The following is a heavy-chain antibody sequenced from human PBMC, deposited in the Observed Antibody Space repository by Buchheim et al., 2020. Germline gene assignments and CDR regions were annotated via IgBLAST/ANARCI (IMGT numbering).Heavy chain of an antibody. D-gene: IGHD6-19*01. CDR2: IYHRGNT. V-gene: IGHV4-4*02. Sequence: QVQLQESGPGLVEPSGSLSLTCAVSGGPISSANWWTWVRQPPGKGLEWIGEIYHRGNTHYNPSPKRRVSISVYKSKNQFSLRLSSVTAADTAVYYCATSSGWWKIDNWGQGTL. J-gene: IGHJ4*02. CDR1: GGPISSANW. CDR3: ATSSGWWKIDN.